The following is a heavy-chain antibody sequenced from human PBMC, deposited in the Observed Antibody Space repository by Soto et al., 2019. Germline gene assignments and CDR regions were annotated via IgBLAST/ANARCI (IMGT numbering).Heavy chain of an antibody. Sequence: SETLSLTCAVSGGSISTSNWWSWVRQPPGKGLEWIGEVYHSGSTNYNPSFKSRVAMSVDKSKNQFSLKLSSVTAADTAVYYCARRYGYSFDFWGQGTLVTVS. CDR2: VYHSGST. CDR1: GGSISTSNW. CDR3: ARRYGYSFDF. J-gene: IGHJ4*02. D-gene: IGHD1-1*01. V-gene: IGHV4-4*02.